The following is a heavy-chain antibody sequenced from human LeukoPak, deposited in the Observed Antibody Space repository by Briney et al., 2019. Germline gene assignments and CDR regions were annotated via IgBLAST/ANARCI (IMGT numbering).Heavy chain of an antibody. CDR3: AREGRIRLGELSPNY. J-gene: IGHJ4*02. D-gene: IGHD3-16*02. CDR1: GYTFTSYA. V-gene: IGHV7-4-1*02. CDR2: INTNTGNP. Sequence: ASVKLSCKASGYTFTSYAMNWVRQAPGQGLEWMGWINTNTGNPTYAQGFTGRFVFSLDTSVSTAYLQISSLKAEDTAVYYCAREGRIRLGELSPNYWGQGTLVTVSS.